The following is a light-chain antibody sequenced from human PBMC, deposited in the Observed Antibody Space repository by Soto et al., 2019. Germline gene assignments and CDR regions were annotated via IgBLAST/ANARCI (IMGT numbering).Light chain of an antibody. Sequence: EIVLTQSPGTLSLSPGERATLSCRASQSVSSSYLAWYQQKPGQAPRLLIYGASSRATGIPDRFSGSGSGTDFTLTLIRLEPEDAAVYYCQQYGSSPPWTFGQGTKVEIK. CDR2: GAS. CDR1: QSVSSSY. V-gene: IGKV3-20*01. CDR3: QQYGSSPPWT. J-gene: IGKJ1*01.